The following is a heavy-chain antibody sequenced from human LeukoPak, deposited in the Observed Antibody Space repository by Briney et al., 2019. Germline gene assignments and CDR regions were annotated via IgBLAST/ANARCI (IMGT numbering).Heavy chain of an antibody. CDR1: GFTFSTYP. V-gene: IGHV3-30*04. D-gene: IGHD6-13*01. CDR3: ARDSRQQPLHWGKFDS. CDR2: ISYEGMSK. Sequence: GSLRLSCLTSGFTFSTYPMHWVRQTPGKGLEWVAFISYEGMSKYYADSVKGRFTVSRDNSKNSLILQMNSLRTDDTGIYYCARDSRQQPLHWGKFDSWGQGTLVTVSS. J-gene: IGHJ4*02.